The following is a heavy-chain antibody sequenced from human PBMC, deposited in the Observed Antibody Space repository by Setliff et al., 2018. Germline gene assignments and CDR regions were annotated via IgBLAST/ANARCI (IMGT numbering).Heavy chain of an antibody. Sequence: TLSLTCTVSGYSLSSRYYWGWIRQPTGKGLEWLGSFFHTGNTYYNPSLEGRVTISVDTSNNQFSLKLSSVTAADTAVYYCARHLWGRYMAESSDYFDYWGQGSLVTVSS. V-gene: IGHV4-38-2*02. CDR2: FFHTGNT. CDR3: ARHLWGRYMAESSDYFDY. D-gene: IGHD3-3*02. J-gene: IGHJ4*02. CDR1: GYSLSSRYY.